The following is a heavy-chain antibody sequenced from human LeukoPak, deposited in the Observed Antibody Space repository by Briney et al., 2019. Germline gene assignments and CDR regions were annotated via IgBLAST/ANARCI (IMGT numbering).Heavy chain of an antibody. CDR3: ARVRGDYYLDY. CDR1: GFTFSSYW. CDR2: IKQAGSEK. Sequence: GGSLRLSCAASGFTFSSYWMNWVRQAPGKGLEWVANIKQAGSEKYYVDSVKGRFTISRDNARNSLYLQMNSLRAEDTAVYYCARVRGDYYLDYWGQGTLVTVSS. D-gene: IGHD2-21*01. V-gene: IGHV3-7*01. J-gene: IGHJ4*02.